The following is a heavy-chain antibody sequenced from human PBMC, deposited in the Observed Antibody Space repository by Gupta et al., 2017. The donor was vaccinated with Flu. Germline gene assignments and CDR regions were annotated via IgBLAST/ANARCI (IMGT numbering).Heavy chain of an antibody. Sequence: QVTLKESGPVLVKPTETLTLTCTVSGFSLSNARMGVSWIRQPPGKALEWLAHIFSNDEKSYSTSLKSRLTISKDTSKSQVVLTMTNMDTVDTATYYCATTPGEGYNYRYFDYWVQGNLVTVCS. J-gene: IGHJ4*02. D-gene: IGHD5-12*01. CDR3: ATTPGEGYNYRYFDY. CDR1: GFSLSNARMG. CDR2: IFSNDEK. V-gene: IGHV2-26*01.